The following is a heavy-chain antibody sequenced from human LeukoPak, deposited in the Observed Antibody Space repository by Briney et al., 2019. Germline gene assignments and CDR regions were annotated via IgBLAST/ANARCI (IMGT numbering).Heavy chain of an antibody. J-gene: IGHJ4*02. CDR2: IRSKANNSAT. Sequence: PGGSLRLSCAASGFTFSGSAMHWVRQASGKGLEWVGRIRSKANNSATAYAASVKGRFTISRDDSKNTAYLQMNSLKTEDTAVYYCRYYDILTGSYQPDYWGQGTLVTVSS. V-gene: IGHV3-73*01. CDR3: RYYDILTGSYQPDY. D-gene: IGHD3-9*01. CDR1: GFTFSGSA.